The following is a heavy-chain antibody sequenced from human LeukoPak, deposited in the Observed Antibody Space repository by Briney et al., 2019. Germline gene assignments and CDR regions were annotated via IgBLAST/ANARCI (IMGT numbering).Heavy chain of an antibody. J-gene: IGHJ4*02. CDR3: ASDWRIVTTLASY. V-gene: IGHV3-21*01. Sequence: GGSLRLSCAASGFSFSSYSMSWVRQAPGKGLEWVSAISGSSSHKYYADSVRGRFTIPRDNAKNSLYLQMSSLRAEDTAVYYCASDWRIVTTLASYWGQGTLVTVSS. CDR2: ISGSSSHK. CDR1: GFSFSSYS. D-gene: IGHD5-12*01.